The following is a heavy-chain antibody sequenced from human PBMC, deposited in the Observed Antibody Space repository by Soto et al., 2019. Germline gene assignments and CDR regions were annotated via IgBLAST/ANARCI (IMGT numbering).Heavy chain of an antibody. V-gene: IGHV5-10-1*01. CDR3: ARQIYDSDTGRSLQNYSDS. CDR2: IDPSDSQT. Sequence: GEALKISCKGSGYSFAGYWITWVRQKPGKGLEWMGRIDPSDSQTYYSPSFRGHVTISVTKSITTVFLQWSSLRASDTAMYYCARQIYDSDTGRSLQNYSDSWGQGTPVTVSS. J-gene: IGHJ4*02. CDR1: GYSFAGYW. D-gene: IGHD3-22*01.